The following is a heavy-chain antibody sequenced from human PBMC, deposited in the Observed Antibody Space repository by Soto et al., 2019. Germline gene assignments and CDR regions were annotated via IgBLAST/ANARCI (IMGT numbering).Heavy chain of an antibody. V-gene: IGHV1-18*04. D-gene: IGHD2-2*02. CDR2: ISAYNGDT. CDR3: ARYQCSSSSCYTLFFDY. Sequence: SVKVSFKASGYTFISYGISWVRQAPGQGLEWMGWISAYNGDTNYAQKLQGRVTMTTDTSTSTAYMELRSLRSDDTAVYYCARYQCSSSSCYTLFFDYWGQGTMVTVS. J-gene: IGHJ4*02. CDR1: GYTFISYG.